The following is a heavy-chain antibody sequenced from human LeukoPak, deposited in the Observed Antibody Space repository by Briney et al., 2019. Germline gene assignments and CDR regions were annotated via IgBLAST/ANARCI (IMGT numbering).Heavy chain of an antibody. Sequence: GGSLRLSCAASGFTVSSNYMSWVRQAPGKGLEWVSVIYSGGSTYYADSVKGRFTISRDNSKNTLYLQMNSLRAEDTAVYYCAKTMERRKNDAFDIWGQGTMVTVSS. D-gene: IGHD1-1*01. V-gene: IGHV3-53*01. CDR2: IYSGGST. CDR1: GFTVSSNY. CDR3: AKTMERRKNDAFDI. J-gene: IGHJ3*02.